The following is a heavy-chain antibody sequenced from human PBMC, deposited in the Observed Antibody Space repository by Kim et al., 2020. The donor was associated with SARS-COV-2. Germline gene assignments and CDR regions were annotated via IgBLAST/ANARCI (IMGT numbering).Heavy chain of an antibody. V-gene: IGHV4-59*01. CDR2: T. Sequence: TNYNPSLKSRVTISVDTSKNQFSLKLSSVTAADTAVYYCARVGWEPLFDYWGQGTLVTVSS. J-gene: IGHJ4*02. D-gene: IGHD1-26*01. CDR3: ARVGWEPLFDY.